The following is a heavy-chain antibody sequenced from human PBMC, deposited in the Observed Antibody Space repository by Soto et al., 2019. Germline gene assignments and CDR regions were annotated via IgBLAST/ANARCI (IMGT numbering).Heavy chain of an antibody. CDR3: ARGYGRYSHYYYCMDV. D-gene: IGHD4-4*01. CDR2: ISAYNGNT. Sequence: ASVKVSCKASGYTFTSYGISWVRQAPGQGLEWMGWISAYNGNTNYAQKLQGRVTMTTDTSTSTAYMELRSLRSDDTAVYYCARGYGRYSHYYYCMDVWGKGTTVTVSS. V-gene: IGHV1-18*01. CDR1: GYTFTSYG. J-gene: IGHJ6*04.